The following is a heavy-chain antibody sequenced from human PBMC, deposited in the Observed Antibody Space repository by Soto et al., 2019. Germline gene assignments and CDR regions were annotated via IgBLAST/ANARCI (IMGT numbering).Heavy chain of an antibody. CDR3: ARGSKGGAFNFDY. CDR2: INACNGNT. V-gene: IGHV1-3*01. Sequence: GASVKVSCKASGYTFTSYAMHWVLQAPGQKLEGMGWINACNGNTKYSQKFQGRVTITRDTSARTAYMEPSGLRSEDTAVYYCARGSKGGAFNFDYWGQGTLVTVSS. J-gene: IGHJ4*02. D-gene: IGHD3-16*01. CDR1: GYTFTSYA.